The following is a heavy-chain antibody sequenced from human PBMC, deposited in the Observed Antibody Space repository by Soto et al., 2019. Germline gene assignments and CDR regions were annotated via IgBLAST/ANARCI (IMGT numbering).Heavy chain of an antibody. J-gene: IGHJ5*02. CDR3: ASSAADGYSSSSRWFDP. CDR2: IYYSGST. Sequence: SETLSLTCTVSGGSISSYYWSWIRQPPGKGLEWIGYIYYSGSTNYNPSLKSRVTISVDTSKNQFSLKLSSVTAADTAVYYCASSAADGYSSSSRWFDPWGQGTLVTVSS. D-gene: IGHD6-6*01. CDR1: GGSISSYY. V-gene: IGHV4-59*08.